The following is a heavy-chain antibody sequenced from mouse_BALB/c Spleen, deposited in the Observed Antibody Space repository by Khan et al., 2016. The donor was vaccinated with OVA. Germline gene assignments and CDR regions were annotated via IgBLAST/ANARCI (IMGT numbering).Heavy chain of an antibody. V-gene: IGHV9-3-1*01. CDR1: GYTLTDYG. Sequence: QIQLVQSGPELKKPGETVKISCKASGYTLTDYGMNWVKQAPGKGLKWMGWINTYTGEATYADDFKGRFAFSLETSASTAYSQINNLKTEDTATYFCARSNGNYWFAYWGQGTLVTVSA. D-gene: IGHD2-1*01. CDR2: INTYTGEA. J-gene: IGHJ3*01. CDR3: ARSNGNYWFAY.